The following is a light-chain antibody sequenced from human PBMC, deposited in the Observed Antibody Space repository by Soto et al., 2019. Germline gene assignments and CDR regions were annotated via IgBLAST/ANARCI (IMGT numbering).Light chain of an antibody. CDR3: CSYAGSYTFGV. CDR2: SNN. V-gene: IGLV1-44*01. Sequence: QSVLTQPPSASGTPGQRVTISCSGSSSNIGSNTVNWYQQLPGTAPKLLIYSNNQRPSGVPDRFSGSKSGTSASLAISGLQSEDEADYYCCSYAGSYTFGVFGTGTKLTVL. CDR1: SSNIGSNT. J-gene: IGLJ1*01.